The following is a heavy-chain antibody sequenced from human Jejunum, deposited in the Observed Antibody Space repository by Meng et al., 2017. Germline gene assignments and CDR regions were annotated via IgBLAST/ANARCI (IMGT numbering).Heavy chain of an antibody. D-gene: IGHD2-8*01. CDR3: VKDWDQYCIHGICYQRRYWYFDL. V-gene: IGHV3-23*01. CDR1: GFTFNNYA. J-gene: IGHJ2*01. CDR2: INAVGDRT. Sequence: GGSLRPSCAASGFTFNNYAMSWARQPPGKGPGWGAGINAVGDRTSYAGSVEGRFTISRENSKKTLDLQMNSLRAEDTAIYYCVKDWDQYCIHGICYQRRYWYFDLWGHGTLVTVSS.